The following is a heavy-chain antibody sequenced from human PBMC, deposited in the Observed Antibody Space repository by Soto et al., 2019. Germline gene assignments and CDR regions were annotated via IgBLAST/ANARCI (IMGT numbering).Heavy chain of an antibody. CDR1: VYSFTSYW. D-gene: IGHD2-15*01. J-gene: IGHJ4*02. CDR3: ARGYCSVGSCGLP. V-gene: IGHV5-10-1*01. CDR2: IDPSDSYT. Sequence: GDSLKISCMGSVYSFTSYWISWVRQMPGKGLEWMGRIDPSDSYTNYSPSFQGHVTISADKSISTAYLQWRSLKASDTAMYYCARGYCSVGSCGLPWGQGPLDTISP.